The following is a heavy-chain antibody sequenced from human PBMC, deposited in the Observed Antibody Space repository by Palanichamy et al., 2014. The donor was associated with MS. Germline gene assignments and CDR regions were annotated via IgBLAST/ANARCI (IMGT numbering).Heavy chain of an antibody. V-gene: IGHV3-23*01. CDR3: AKAGGGSGWHHFDD. Sequence: EVQLLESGGGLVQPGGSLRLSRAASGFTFSSYAMSWVRQAPGKGLEWVSTTSNSGGSKYYADSVKGRFSISGDNSKNTLYLQMNSLRAGDTAVFYCAKAGGGSGWHHFDDWGQGTLVTVSS. CDR1: GFTFSSYA. CDR2: TSNSGGSK. D-gene: IGHD6-19*01. J-gene: IGHJ4*02.